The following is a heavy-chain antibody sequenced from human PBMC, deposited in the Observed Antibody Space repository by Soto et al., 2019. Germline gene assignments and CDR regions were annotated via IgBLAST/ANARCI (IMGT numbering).Heavy chain of an antibody. V-gene: IGHV4-39*01. Sequence: SETLSLTCTVSGGSIRSSSSYWGWVRQPPGKGLEWVGSIYYLGNTYYNPSLESRATISVDTPKNQFSLKLSSVTAADTAVFYCEGRDPCESSGYFFDFWGQGTLVTVSS. D-gene: IGHD3-22*01. CDR1: GGSIRSSSSY. CDR3: EGRDPCESSGYFFDF. J-gene: IGHJ4*02. CDR2: IYYLGNT.